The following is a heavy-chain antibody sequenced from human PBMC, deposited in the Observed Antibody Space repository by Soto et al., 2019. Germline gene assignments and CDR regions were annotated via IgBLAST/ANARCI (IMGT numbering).Heavy chain of an antibody. CDR1: GGSISSYY. J-gene: IGHJ3*02. V-gene: IGHV4-59*08. CDR2: IYYSGST. D-gene: IGHD1-20*01. CDR3: ARVSATDAFDI. Sequence: SETLSLTCTVSGGSISSYYWSWIRQPPGKGLEWIGYIYYSGSTNYNPSLKSRVTISVDTSKNQFSLKLSSVTAADTAVYYCARVSATDAFDIWGQGTMVTVSS.